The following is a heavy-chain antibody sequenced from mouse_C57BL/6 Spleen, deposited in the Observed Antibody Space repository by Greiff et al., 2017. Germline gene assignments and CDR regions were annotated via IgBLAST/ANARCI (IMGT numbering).Heavy chain of an antibody. D-gene: IGHD1-1*01. CDR3: ARGGTTVYFDV. CDR1: GYAFSSSW. CDR2: IYPGDGDT. Sequence: VQLVESGPELVKPGASVKISCKASGYAFSSSWMNWVKQRPGKGLEWIGRIYPGDGDTNYNGKFKGKATLTADKSSSTAYMQLSSLTSEDSAVYFCARGGTTVYFDVWGTGTTVTVSS. V-gene: IGHV1-82*01. J-gene: IGHJ1*03.